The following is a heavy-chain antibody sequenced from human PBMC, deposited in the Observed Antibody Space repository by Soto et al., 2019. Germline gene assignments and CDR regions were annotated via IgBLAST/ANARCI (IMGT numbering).Heavy chain of an antibody. Sequence: EASVKVSCKVSGYTLTELSMHWVRQAPGKGLEWMGGFDPEDGETIYAQKFQGRVTMTEDTSTDTAYMELSSLRSEDTAVYYCATPTNAPYSSTPRSNYFDYWGQGTVDSVSS. J-gene: IGHJ4*02. D-gene: IGHD6-13*01. CDR3: ATPTNAPYSSTPRSNYFDY. CDR2: FDPEDGET. V-gene: IGHV1-24*01. CDR1: GYTLTELS.